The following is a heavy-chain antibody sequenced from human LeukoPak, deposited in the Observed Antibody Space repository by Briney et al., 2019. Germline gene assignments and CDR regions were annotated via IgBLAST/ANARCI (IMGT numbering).Heavy chain of an antibody. Sequence: GASVKVSCKASGYTFTGYYIHWVRQAPGQGLEWMGWINPNSADTNYAQKFQGRVTMTRDTAISTAYMELSSLRSDDTAVYYCGRFFSYGQTYSLAYWGQGTLVTVSS. CDR2: INPNSADT. V-gene: IGHV1-2*02. J-gene: IGHJ4*02. CDR3: GRFFSYGQTYSLAY. CDR1: GYTFTGYY. D-gene: IGHD5-18*01.